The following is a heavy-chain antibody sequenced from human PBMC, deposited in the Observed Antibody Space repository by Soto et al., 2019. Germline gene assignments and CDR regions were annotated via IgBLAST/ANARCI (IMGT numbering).Heavy chain of an antibody. J-gene: IGHJ3*02. CDR1: GFTFSSYA. V-gene: IGHV3-30-3*01. D-gene: IGHD3-22*01. CDR3: ARDSNYYDSSGYWAGGAFDI. Sequence: QVQLVESGGGVVQPGRSLRLSCAASGFTFSSYAMHWVRQAPGKGLEWVAVISYDGSNKYYADSVKGRFTISRDNSKNTLYLQMNSLRAEDTAVYYCARDSNYYDSSGYWAGGAFDIWGQGTMVTVSS. CDR2: ISYDGSNK.